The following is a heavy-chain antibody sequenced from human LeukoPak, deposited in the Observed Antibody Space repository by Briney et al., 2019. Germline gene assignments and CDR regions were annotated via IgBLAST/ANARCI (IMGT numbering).Heavy chain of an antibody. D-gene: IGHD1-1*01. CDR2: INIDGTT. Sequence: GRSPRLSRALSGSTVSSRYISWARQPPGKGLEWVSIINIDGTTSTTDSVTSRFTISRDNFKNTVYFQMTTLRTEDKSMYYCARAATITTLYDYWGQGTLVTVS. V-gene: IGHV3-66*01. CDR1: GSTVSSRY. J-gene: IGHJ4*01. CDR3: ARAATITTLYDY.